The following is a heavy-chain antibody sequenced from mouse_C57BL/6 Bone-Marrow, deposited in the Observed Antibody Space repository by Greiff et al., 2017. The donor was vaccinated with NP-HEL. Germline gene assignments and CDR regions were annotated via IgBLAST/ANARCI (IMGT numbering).Heavy chain of an antibody. CDR3: IRDSGYAYDY. D-gene: IGHD3-2*02. J-gene: IGHJ2*01. Sequence: QVQLQQPGTELVKPGASVKLSCKASGFSFTSYWMHWVKQRPGQGLEWSGNINPSNGATNYTEKFKSKATLTVDKSSSTAYMQLSSLTSEDSSVYYCIRDSGYAYDYWGQGTTLTVSS. V-gene: IGHV1-53*01. CDR1: GFSFTSYW. CDR2: INPSNGAT.